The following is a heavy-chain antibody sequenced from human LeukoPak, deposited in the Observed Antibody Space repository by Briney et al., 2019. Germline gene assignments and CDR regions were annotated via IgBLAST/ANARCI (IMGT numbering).Heavy chain of an antibody. Sequence: GGSLRLSCAASGFTFSDYILDWVRQAPGKGLEWVSVIDSESSTFYADSVKGRFTISRDNSKNTVYLQMNSLGAEDTAVYYCTKDPNGDYVGAFDPWGQGTLVTVSS. D-gene: IGHD4-17*01. CDR2: IDSESST. J-gene: IGHJ5*02. CDR1: GFTFSDYI. V-gene: IGHV3-53*01. CDR3: TKDPNGDYVGAFDP.